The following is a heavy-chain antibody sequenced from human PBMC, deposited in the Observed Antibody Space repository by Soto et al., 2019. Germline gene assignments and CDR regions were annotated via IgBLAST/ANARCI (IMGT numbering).Heavy chain of an antibody. CDR3: ARWELRIRNAFDL. CDR2: ISYIGST. J-gene: IGHJ3*01. Sequence: SETLSLTCAVSGGSISSSNYWSWIRQHPGKGLEWIGYISYIGSTYYNPSLKSRVTISVDTSKNHFSLKLSSVTAADTAVYSCARWELRIRNAFDLWGQGTMVTVSS. CDR1: GGSISSSNY. D-gene: IGHD1-7*01. V-gene: IGHV4-31*11.